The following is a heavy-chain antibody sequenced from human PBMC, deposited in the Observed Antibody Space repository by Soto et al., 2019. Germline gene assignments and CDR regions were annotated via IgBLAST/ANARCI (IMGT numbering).Heavy chain of an antibody. CDR2: INHSGTS. CDR3: TDMRGQWLPRD. D-gene: IGHD6-19*01. V-gene: IGHV4-34*01. J-gene: IGHJ4*02. CDR1: GGYFSGYY. Sequence: PSETLSLTCAVYGGYFSGYYWTWIRQPPGTGLEWIGEINHSGTSYSYPSLKGRVTMSVDTSKNQFSMRLNSVTAADTAVYYCTDMRGQWLPRDWGRGIMVTVSS.